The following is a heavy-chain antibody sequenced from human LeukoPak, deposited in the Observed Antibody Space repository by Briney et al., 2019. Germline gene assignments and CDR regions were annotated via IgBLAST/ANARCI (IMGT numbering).Heavy chain of an antibody. J-gene: IGHJ4*02. D-gene: IGHD1-26*01. V-gene: IGHV3-9*01. CDR1: GVTFDDYA. CDR2: ISWNSGSI. CDR3: TKAVGYSGSRDYYFDF. Sequence: GGSLRLSCAASGVTFDDYAMHWVRQAPGKGLEWVSGISWNSGSIGYADSVKGRFTISRDNAKNSLYLQMNSLRAEDTALYYCTKAVGYSGSRDYYFDFWGQGTLVTVSS.